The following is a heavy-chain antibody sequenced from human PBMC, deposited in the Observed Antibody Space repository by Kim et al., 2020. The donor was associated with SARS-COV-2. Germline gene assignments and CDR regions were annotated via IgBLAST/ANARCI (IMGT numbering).Heavy chain of an antibody. CDR1: GGTFSSYG. V-gene: IGHV1-69*13. CDR3: ARDYEKAGEAVGGYFYF. Sequence: SVKVSCKASGGTFSSYGINWVRQAPGQGLEWMGGITPIFGRANYAQKFQGRVTITADESTSTAYMELRSLRSEDTAVYYCARDYEKAGEAVGGYFYFWGRGTLVTVSS. D-gene: IGHD3-16*01. J-gene: IGHJ4*02. CDR2: ITPIFGRA.